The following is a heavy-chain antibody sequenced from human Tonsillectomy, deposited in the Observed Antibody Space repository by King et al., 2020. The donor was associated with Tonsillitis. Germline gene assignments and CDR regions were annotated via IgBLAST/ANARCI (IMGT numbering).Heavy chain of an antibody. Sequence: VQLVESGGGLVQPGGSLRLSCSASGFNFSSYAMHWVRQAPGKGLEYVSAISSNGGSTYHADAVKGRFNLSRDNSKNTLYLHMSSLRAEDTAGYYGVGPSWIHLWQNAGHDAFEIWGQGTMVTVSS. V-gene: IGHV3-64D*06. CDR2: ISSNGGST. CDR1: GFNFSSYA. J-gene: IGHJ3*02. CDR3: VGPSWIHLWQNAGHDAFEI. D-gene: IGHD5-18*01.